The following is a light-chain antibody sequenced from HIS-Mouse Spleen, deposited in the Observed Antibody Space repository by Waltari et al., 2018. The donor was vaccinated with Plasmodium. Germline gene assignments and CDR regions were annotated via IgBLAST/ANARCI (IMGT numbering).Light chain of an antibody. V-gene: IGKV1D-8*02. CDR3: QQYYSFPYT. CDR2: ASS. CDR1: QGISSY. J-gene: IGKJ2*01. Sequence: AIWMTQSPSLLSASTGDRVTISCRVSQGISSYLAWYLRKPGKAPELLIYASSTLQSGVPSRFSGSGSGTDFTLTISCLQSEDIATYYCQQYYSFPYTFGQGTKLEIK.